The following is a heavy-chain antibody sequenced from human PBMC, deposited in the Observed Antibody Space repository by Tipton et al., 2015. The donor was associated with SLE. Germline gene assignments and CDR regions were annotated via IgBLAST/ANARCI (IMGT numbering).Heavy chain of an antibody. Sequence: TLSLTCTVSGGSISSGGYYWSWIRQHPGKGLEWIGYIYYSGSTYYNPSLKSRVTISVDTSKNQFSLKLSSVTAADTAVYYCARDRGFLEWLNAFDIWGQGTMVTVSS. CDR3: ARDRGFLEWLNAFDI. V-gene: IGHV4-31*03. CDR2: IYYSGST. J-gene: IGHJ3*02. CDR1: GGSISSGGYY. D-gene: IGHD3-3*01.